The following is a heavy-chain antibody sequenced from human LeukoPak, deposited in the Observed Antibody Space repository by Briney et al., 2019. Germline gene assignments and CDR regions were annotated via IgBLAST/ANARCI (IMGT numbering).Heavy chain of an antibody. CDR3: VALGYCSWDSCSCDC. Sequence: SVKVSCTASGDTSTGYYMHWVRQTPVQGLEWMGGITPIFGTANYAQKFQGRDTITADKSTSTAYMELSTLRSVDTHVYYCVALGYCSWDSCSCDCWGQGTLVSVSS. J-gene: IGHJ4*02. CDR2: ITPIFGTA. V-gene: IGHV1-69*06. CDR1: GDTSTGYY. D-gene: IGHD2-15*01.